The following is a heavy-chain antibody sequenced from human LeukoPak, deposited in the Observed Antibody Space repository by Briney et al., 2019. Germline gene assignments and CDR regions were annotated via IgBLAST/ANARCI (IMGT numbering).Heavy chain of an antibody. V-gene: IGHV4-38-2*02. CDR3: ATASGAAGLRPDYYYYYMDV. D-gene: IGHD6-13*01. J-gene: IGHJ6*03. CDR2: IYHSGST. Sequence: SETLSLTCTVSGGSISSGYYWGWIRQPPGKGLEWIGSIYHSGSTYYNPSLKSRVTISVDTSKNQFSLKLSSVTAADTAVYYCATASGAAGLRPDYYYYYMDVWGKGTTVTVSS. CDR1: GGSISSGYY.